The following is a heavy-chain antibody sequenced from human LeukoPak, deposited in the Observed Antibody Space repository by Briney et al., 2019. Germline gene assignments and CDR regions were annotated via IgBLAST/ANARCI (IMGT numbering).Heavy chain of an antibody. D-gene: IGHD6-19*01. CDR3: AKRSNSGWNLDY. CDR2: INWSGGRT. CDR1: GFTFDDYG. V-gene: IGHV3-20*04. J-gene: IGHJ4*02. Sequence: GGSLRLSCAASGFTFDDYGMSWVRQAPGKGLEWVSGINWSGGRTGYADSVKSRFAISRDNAKNSLYLQMNSLRAEDTALYYCAKRSNSGWNLDYWGQGTLVTVSS.